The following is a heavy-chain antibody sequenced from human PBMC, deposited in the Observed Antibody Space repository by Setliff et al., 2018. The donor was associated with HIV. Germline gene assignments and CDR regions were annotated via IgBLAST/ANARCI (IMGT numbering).Heavy chain of an antibody. CDR2: ISGSAEDI. J-gene: IGHJ4*02. D-gene: IGHD2-2*01. Sequence: GESLKISCAASGFTFNKYAMNWVRQAPGKGLAWVSAISGSAEDIYYADSVKGRFTISRDHSKNTLYLQMNSLRAEETAVYYCAREYCNSTSCYGYSGDYWGQGTLVTVSS. CDR3: AREYCNSTSCYGYSGDY. CDR1: GFTFNKYA. V-gene: IGHV3-23*01.